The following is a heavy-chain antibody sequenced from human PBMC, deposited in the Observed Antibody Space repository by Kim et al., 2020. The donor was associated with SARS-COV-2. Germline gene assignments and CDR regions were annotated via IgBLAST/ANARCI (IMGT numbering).Heavy chain of an antibody. CDR2: IQYTGSL. CDR1: GDYIRDNEYY. CDR3: VRISLVLSNEPSDR. J-gene: IGHJ4*02. Sequence: SDTLSLTCIVSGDYIRDNEYYWGIIRQPPGKALEWIGSIQYTGSLFLNPSLKSRVSLFLDTSKNQFSLQLGSVTVADTAVYYCVRISLVLSNEPSDRWGQRILVTV. V-gene: IGHV4-39*07. D-gene: IGHD2-8*01.